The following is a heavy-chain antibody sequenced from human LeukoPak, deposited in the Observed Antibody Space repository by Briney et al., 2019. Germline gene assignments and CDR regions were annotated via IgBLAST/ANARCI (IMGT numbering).Heavy chain of an antibody. CDR1: GGSFSNF. V-gene: IGHV4-4*07. D-gene: IGHD3-10*01. J-gene: IGHJ4*02. CDR2: IYPSGNT. CDR3: ARHGPKSLLLWSGTGVYYFDY. Sequence: PSETLSLTCSVSGGSFSNFWSWVRQPAGKGLEWIGRIYPSGNTNYNPSLKSRVTLSVDTSKAQFYLKLSSVTAADTAVYYCARHGPKSLLLWSGTGVYYFDYWGQGTLVTVSS.